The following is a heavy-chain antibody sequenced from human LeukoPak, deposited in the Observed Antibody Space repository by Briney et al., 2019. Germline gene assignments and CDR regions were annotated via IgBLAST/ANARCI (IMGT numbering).Heavy chain of an antibody. V-gene: IGHV4-39*07. D-gene: IGHD6-13*01. CDR1: GGSTRSSNHY. J-gene: IGHJ2*01. CDR3: ARVSSSWYQDWYFDL. CDR2: MYYSGST. Sequence: SETLSLTCSVSGGSTRSSNHYWTWIRQPPGKGLEWIGSMYYSGSTYYNPSLKSRVTMSVDTSKNQFSLKLNSVTAADTAVYYCARVSSSWYQDWYFDLWGRGTLVTVSS.